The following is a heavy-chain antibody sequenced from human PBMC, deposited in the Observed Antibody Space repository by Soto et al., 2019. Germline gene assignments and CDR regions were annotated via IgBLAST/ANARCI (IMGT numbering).Heavy chain of an antibody. CDR3: TRGAGAPWVRFDS. J-gene: IGHJ4*02. D-gene: IGHD3-22*01. CDR2: ISYSAKT. CDR1: GYSITSGFY. Sequence: LSLTCGVSGYSITSGFYWGWVRQSPVKGLEWIGSISYSAKTFYNPSLASRLSIAVDTSMNQFSLRLTSVTAADTALYYCTRGAGAPWVRFDSWGQGTLVTVSS. V-gene: IGHV4-38-2*01.